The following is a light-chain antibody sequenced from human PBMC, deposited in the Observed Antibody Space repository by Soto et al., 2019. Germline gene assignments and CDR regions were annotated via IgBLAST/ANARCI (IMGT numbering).Light chain of an antibody. CDR2: AGS. CDR3: CSYAGSSTPVV. Sequence: QSALTQPASVSGSPGQSITISCTGTSSDVGSDNLVSWYQQHPGKAPKLMIYAGSKRPSGVSNRFSGSKSCNTASLTISGLQAEDEADYYCCSYAGSSTPVVFGGGTTLTVL. CDR1: SSDVGSDNL. V-gene: IGLV2-23*01. J-gene: IGLJ2*01.